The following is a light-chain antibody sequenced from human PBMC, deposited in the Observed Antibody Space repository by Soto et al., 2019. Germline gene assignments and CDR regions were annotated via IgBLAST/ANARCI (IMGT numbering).Light chain of an antibody. CDR3: QQYLSSPPYT. CDR1: QSVSSRY. CDR2: GAS. J-gene: IGKJ2*01. V-gene: IGKV3-20*01. Sequence: EIVLTQSPGTLSLSPGDRATLSCRASQSVSSRYLAWYQQKPGQAPRLLIHGASSRATGIPDRFSGSGSGTDFTLTISRLEPEDFAVYYCQQYLSSPPYTFGQGTKLEIK.